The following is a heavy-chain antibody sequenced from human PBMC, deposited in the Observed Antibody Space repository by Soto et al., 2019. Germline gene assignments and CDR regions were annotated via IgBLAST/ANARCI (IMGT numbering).Heavy chain of an antibody. CDR1: GGTFRSYS. V-gene: IGHV1-69*02. CDR2: LIPILDIS. Sequence: QVQLVQSGAEVKKPGSSVKVSCEASGGTFRSYSITWVRQAPGQGQEWMGRLIPILDISNHAQNFQGRVTITADKSTTTAYLELSSLRSEDTAVYYCARGSVTAAGARYYYFGMDTWGHGTTVTVSS. D-gene: IGHD6-13*01. CDR3: ARGSVTAAGARYYYFGMDT. J-gene: IGHJ6*02.